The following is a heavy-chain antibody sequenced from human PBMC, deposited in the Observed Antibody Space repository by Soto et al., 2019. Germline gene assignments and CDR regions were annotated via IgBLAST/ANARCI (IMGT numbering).Heavy chain of an antibody. J-gene: IGHJ4*02. CDR3: ARGYCNNGVCLVAAGFDY. D-gene: IGHD2-8*01. Sequence: QVQLVQSGADVKKPGASVKVSCDASGYTFTAYYMHWVRQAPGQGLEWMVYINPNTRGTKYTQKFQGRVTMTRDTSISTAYMELSSLTSADTAVYYCARGYCNNGVCLVAAGFDYWGQGTVVTVSS. V-gene: IGHV1-2*02. CDR1: GYTFTAYY. CDR2: INPNTRGT.